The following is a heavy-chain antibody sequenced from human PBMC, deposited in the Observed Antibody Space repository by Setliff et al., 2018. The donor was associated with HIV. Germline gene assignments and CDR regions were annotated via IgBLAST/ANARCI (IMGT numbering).Heavy chain of an antibody. CDR1: GFSVSSGYY. CDR2: MYDSETT. Sequence: PSETLSLTCIVSGFSVSSGYYWGWIRQPPGKGLQWIGAMYDSETTYCNPSLKSRVTMSVDASRNRFSLKLSSVTAADTAIYYCARHQKVSFMSDHWGQGMLVTVSS. J-gene: IGHJ4*02. D-gene: IGHD3-16*01. V-gene: IGHV4-38-2*02. CDR3: ARHQKVSFMSDH.